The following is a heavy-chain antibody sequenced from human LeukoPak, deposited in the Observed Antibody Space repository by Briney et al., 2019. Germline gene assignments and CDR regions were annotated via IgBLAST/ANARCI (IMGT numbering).Heavy chain of an antibody. Sequence: QAGGSLRLSCAASGFTFSSYSMTWVRQAPGKGLEWVSAISGSGGSTYYADSVKGRFTISRDNSKNTLYLQMNSLRAEDTAVYYCAKVKGYYYDGSGYYADYWGQGTLVTVSS. CDR1: GFTFSSYS. J-gene: IGHJ4*02. CDR3: AKVKGYYYDGSGYYADY. D-gene: IGHD3-22*01. CDR2: ISGSGGST. V-gene: IGHV3-23*01.